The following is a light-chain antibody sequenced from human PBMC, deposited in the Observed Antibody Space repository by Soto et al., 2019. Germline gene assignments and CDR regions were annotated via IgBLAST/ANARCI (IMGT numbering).Light chain of an antibody. J-gene: IGKJ1*01. CDR2: GAS. Sequence: EIVLTQSPGTLSLSPGEGATLSCRASQSVSSSYLAWYQQKPGQAPRLLIYGASSRATGIPDRFSGSGSGTDFTLSISRLEPEDCAVYYCQHYGNSPWTFGQGTKVEFK. CDR1: QSVSSSY. V-gene: IGKV3-20*01. CDR3: QHYGNSPWT.